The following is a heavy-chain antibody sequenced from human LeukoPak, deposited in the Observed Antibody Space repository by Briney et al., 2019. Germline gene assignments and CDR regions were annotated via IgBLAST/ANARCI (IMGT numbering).Heavy chain of an antibody. V-gene: IGHV3-23*01. CDR3: AKGGVVVTPAEYFQH. CDR1: GFTFSSYA. J-gene: IGHJ1*01. CDR2: ISGSGGST. D-gene: IGHD3-22*01. Sequence: GGSLRLSCAASGFTFSSYAMSWVRQAPGKGLEWVSAISGSGGSTYYADSVEGRFTISRDNSKNTLYLQMNSLRAEDTAVYYCAKGGVVVTPAEYFQHWGQGTLVTVSS.